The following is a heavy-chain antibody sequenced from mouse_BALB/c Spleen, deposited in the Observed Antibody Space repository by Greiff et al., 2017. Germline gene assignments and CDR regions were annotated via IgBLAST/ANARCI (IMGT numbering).Heavy chain of an antibody. D-gene: IGHD1-2*01. Sequence: EVKVEESGGGLVQPGGSRKLSCAASGFTFSDYGMAWVRQAPGKGPEWVAFISNLAYSIYYADTVTGRFTISRENAKNTLYLEMSSLRSEDTAMYYCARGDYGSFAYWGQGTLVTVSA. J-gene: IGHJ3*01. CDR3: ARGDYGSFAY. V-gene: IGHV5-15*02. CDR2: ISNLAYSI. CDR1: GFTFSDYG.